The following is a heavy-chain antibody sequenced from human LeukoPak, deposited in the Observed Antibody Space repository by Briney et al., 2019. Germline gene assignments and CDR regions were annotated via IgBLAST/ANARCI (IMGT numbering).Heavy chain of an antibody. CDR1: GFAFSSFA. V-gene: IGHV3-23*01. Sequence: GGSLRLSCAASGFAFSSFAMNWVRQAPGKGLEWVSLITNSGVTTHYADSVKGRFTISRDNSRNTLYLQLNSLRADDTALYYCARARLYCSSGTCSERPATFNGLDVWGQGTTVTVSS. J-gene: IGHJ6*02. D-gene: IGHD2-15*01. CDR3: ARARLYCSSGTCSERPATFNGLDV. CDR2: ITNSGVTT.